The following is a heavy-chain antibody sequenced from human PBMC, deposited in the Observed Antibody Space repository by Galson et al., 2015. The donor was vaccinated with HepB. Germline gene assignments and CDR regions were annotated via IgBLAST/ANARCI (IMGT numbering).Heavy chain of an antibody. CDR1: GFTFSDYY. D-gene: IGHD4/OR15-4a*01. CDR2: ISSNTIYT. V-gene: IGHV3-11*06. Sequence: SLRLSCAASGFTFSDYYMTWIRQAPGKGLEWLSYISSNTIYTNYADSVKGRFSISRDNVKNSAYLQMNSLRAEDTALYYCARVAHADYGDHAHFDYWGPRTLVTVSS. J-gene: IGHJ4*02. CDR3: ARVAHADYGDHAHFDY.